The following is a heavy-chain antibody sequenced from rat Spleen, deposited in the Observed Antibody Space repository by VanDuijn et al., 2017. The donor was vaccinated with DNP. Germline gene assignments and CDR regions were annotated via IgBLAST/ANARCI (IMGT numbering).Heavy chain of an antibody. V-gene: IGHV5S13*01. J-gene: IGHJ2*01. Sequence: EVQLVESGGALVQPGRSLKLSCAASGFTFSNHGMAWVRQAPTKGLEWVASISSGGDITYYRDSVKGRFTISRDNAQNTQYLQMDSLRSEDTATYFCAKPDHWGQGVMVTVSS. CDR2: ISSGGDIT. CDR3: AKPDH. CDR1: GFTFSNHG.